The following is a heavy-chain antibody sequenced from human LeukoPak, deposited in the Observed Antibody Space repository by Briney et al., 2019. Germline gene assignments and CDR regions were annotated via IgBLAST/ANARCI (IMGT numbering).Heavy chain of an antibody. J-gene: IGHJ4*02. CDR2: ISGSGGST. Sequence: PGGSLRLSCAASGFTFSSYAMSWVRQAPGKWLEWVSAISGSGGSTYYADSVKGRFTISRDNSKNTLYLQMNSLRAEDTAVYYCAKDFSSVPLYYFDYWGQGTLVTVSS. CDR3: AKDFSSVPLYYFDY. CDR1: GFTFSSYA. D-gene: IGHD2-2*01. V-gene: IGHV3-23*01.